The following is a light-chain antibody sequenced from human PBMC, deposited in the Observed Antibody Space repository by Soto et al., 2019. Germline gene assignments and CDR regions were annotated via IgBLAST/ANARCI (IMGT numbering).Light chain of an antibody. CDR3: QQYNNPIT. V-gene: IGKV1-5*01. CDR2: DAS. J-gene: IGKJ5*01. CDR1: QSISSW. Sequence: GDRVTITCRASQSISSWLAWYQQKPGKAPKLLIYDASSLESGVPSRFSGSGSGTEFTLTISSLQPDDFATYYCQQYNNPITFGQGTRLEIK.